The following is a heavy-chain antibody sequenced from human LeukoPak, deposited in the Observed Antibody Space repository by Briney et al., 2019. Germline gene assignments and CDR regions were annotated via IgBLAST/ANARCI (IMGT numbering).Heavy chain of an antibody. J-gene: IGHJ6*03. CDR1: GGSISSYY. Sequence: KPSETLSLTCTVSGGSISSYYWSWIRQPPGKGLEWIGYIYYSGSTNYNPSLKSRVTISVDTSKNQFSLKLSSVTAADTAVYYCERTTEAHSWRTRYYDYYMDVWGKGTTVTVSS. CDR3: ERTTEAHSWRTRYYDYYMDV. D-gene: IGHD6-13*01. CDR2: IYYSGST. V-gene: IGHV4-59*01.